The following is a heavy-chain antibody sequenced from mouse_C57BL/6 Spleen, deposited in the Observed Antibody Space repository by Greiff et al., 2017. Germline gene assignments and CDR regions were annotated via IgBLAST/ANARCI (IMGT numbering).Heavy chain of an antibody. CDR3: TTYLLRGFAY. CDR2: IDPEDGDT. V-gene: IGHV14-1*01. J-gene: IGHJ3*01. D-gene: IGHD3-3*01. CDR1: GFNIKDYY. Sequence: VHVKQSGAELVRPGASVKLSCTASGFNIKDYYMHWVKQRPEQGLEWIGRIDPEDGDTEYAPKFQGKATMTADTSSNTAYLQLSSLTSEDTAVYYCTTYLLRGFAYWGQGTLVTVSA.